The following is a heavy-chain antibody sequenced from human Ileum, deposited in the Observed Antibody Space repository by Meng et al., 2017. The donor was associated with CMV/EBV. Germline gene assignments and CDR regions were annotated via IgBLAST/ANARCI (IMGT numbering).Heavy chain of an antibody. CDR3: ARGPTIFGVVTYYYYGMDV. V-gene: IGHV3-7*01. CDR2: IKQDGSER. D-gene: IGHD3-3*01. J-gene: IGHJ6*02. CDR1: GFTFSSSW. Sequence: GESLKISCAASGFTFSSSWMSWVRQAPGKGLEWVANIKQDGSERYYVDSVKGRVTISRDNAKNSLYLQMNSLRAEDTAVYYCARGPTIFGVVTYYYYGMDVWGQGTTVTVSS.